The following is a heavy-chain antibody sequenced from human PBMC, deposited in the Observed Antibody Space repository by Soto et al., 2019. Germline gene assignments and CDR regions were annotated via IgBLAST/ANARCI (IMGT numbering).Heavy chain of an antibody. D-gene: IGHD3-22*01. J-gene: IGHJ4*02. CDR1: GFTLSGYW. CDR2: IKPDGGEK. CDR3: AYYDSSGRQGWGY. Sequence: EVQLVESGGDLVQPGGSLRLSCAASGFTLSGYWMSWVRQAPGKGLVWVANIKPDGGEKYYVDSVRGRFTISRDNAKNSLYLQMNSLRAEDTAVYYCAYYDSSGRQGWGYWGQGTLVTVSS. V-gene: IGHV3-7*05.